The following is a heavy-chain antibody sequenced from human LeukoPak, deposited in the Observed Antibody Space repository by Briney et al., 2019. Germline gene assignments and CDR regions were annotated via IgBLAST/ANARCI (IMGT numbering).Heavy chain of an antibody. CDR2: ISAYNGNT. CDR1: GYTFTSYG. CDR3: ARDRSAYTIFGVVIMNYYYYGMDV. J-gene: IGHJ6*02. Sequence: ASVKVSCKVSGYTFTSYGISWVRQAPGQGLEWMGWISAYNGNTNHAQKLQGRVTMTTDTSTSTAYMELRSLRSDDTAVYYCARDRSAYTIFGVVIMNYYYYGMDVWGQGTTVTVSS. V-gene: IGHV1-18*01. D-gene: IGHD3-3*01.